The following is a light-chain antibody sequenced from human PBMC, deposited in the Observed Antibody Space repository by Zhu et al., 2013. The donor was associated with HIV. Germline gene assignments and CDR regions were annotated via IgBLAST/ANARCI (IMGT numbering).Light chain of an antibody. CDR1: QTVTGRS. CDR3: HQPYTYPFT. CDR2: GAS. Sequence: DIVLTQSPDTLSLSPGERAILSCRASQTVTGRSLAWYQQKPGKAPQLLIYGASTLEGGVPSRFSGSGSGAEFTLTISSLQPEDFATYYCHQPYTYPFTFGPGTKVDIK. V-gene: IGKV1-9*01. J-gene: IGKJ3*01.